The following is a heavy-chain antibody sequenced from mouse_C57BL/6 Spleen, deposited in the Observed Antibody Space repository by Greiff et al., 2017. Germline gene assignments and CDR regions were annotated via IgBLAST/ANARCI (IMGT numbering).Heavy chain of an antibody. CDR1: GFTFSDYG. D-gene: IGHD1-1*01. Sequence: EVQRVESGGGLVQPGGSLKLSCAASGFTFSDYGMAWVRQAPRKGPEWVAFISNLAYSIYYADTVTGRITISRENANNTLYLEMSSLRSEDTAMYYCARHEATVESYAMDYWGQGTSVTVSS. J-gene: IGHJ4*01. V-gene: IGHV5-15*01. CDR2: ISNLAYSI. CDR3: ARHEATVESYAMDY.